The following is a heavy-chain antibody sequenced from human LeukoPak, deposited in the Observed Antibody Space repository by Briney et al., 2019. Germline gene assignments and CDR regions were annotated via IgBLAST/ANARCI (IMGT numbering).Heavy chain of an antibody. J-gene: IGHJ6*04. V-gene: IGHV3-48*03. CDR3: AELGITMIGGV. Sequence: PGGSLRLSCAASGFTFSDYEMNWVRQAPGKGLEWVSYISSSGSTIYYADSVKGRFTISRDNGKNSLYLQMNSLRAEDTAVYYCAELGITMIGGVWGKGTTVTISS. D-gene: IGHD3-10*02. CDR2: ISSSGSTI. CDR1: GFTFSDYE.